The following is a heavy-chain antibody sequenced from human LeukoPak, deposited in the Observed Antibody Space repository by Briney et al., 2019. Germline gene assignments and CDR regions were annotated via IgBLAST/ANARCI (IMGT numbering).Heavy chain of an antibody. Sequence: PSETLSLTCAVYGGSFSGYYWSWIRQPPGKGLEWIGEINHSGSTNYNPSLKSRVTISVDTSKNQFSLKLSSVTAADTAVYYCARVVIVVTIFGVVTYGFDYRGQGTLVTVSS. CDR1: GGSFSGYY. J-gene: IGHJ4*02. CDR2: INHSGST. CDR3: ARVVIVVTIFGVVTYGFDY. D-gene: IGHD3-3*01. V-gene: IGHV4-34*01.